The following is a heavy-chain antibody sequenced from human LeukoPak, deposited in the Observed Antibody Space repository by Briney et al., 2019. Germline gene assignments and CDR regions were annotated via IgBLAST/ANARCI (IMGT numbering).Heavy chain of an antibody. Sequence: GGSLRLSCAASGFAFSSHWMNCVRQAPGKGLEWVANINREGSDKNYVDSVKGRFTISRDNAKNSLYLQVNSLRVEDTAVYYCARDGVPGGRDVWGQGTTVTVS. V-gene: IGHV3-7*01. CDR1: GFAFSSHW. CDR2: INREGSDK. CDR3: ARDGVPGGRDV. J-gene: IGHJ6*02. D-gene: IGHD3-16*01.